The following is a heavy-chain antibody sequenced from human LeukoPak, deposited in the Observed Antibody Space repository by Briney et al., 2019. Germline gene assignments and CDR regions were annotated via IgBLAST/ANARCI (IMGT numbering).Heavy chain of an antibody. Sequence: SVKVSCKASGGTFSSYAISWVRRAPGQGLAWMGRIIPILGIANYAQKFQGRVTITADKSTSTAYMELSSLRSEDTAVYYCAGVWDRWRPVYYYYGMDVWGQGTTVTVSS. J-gene: IGHJ6*02. D-gene: IGHD1-26*01. V-gene: IGHV1-69*04. CDR3: AGVWDRWRPVYYYYGMDV. CDR1: GGTFSSYA. CDR2: IIPILGIA.